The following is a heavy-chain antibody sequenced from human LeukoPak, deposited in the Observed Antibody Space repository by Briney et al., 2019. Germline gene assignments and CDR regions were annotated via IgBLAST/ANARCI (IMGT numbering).Heavy chain of an antibody. CDR1: GGSFSGYY. Sequence: SETLSLTCAVYGGSFSGYYWSWLRQPPGKGLEWIGEINHSGSTNYNPSLKSRVTISVDTSKNQFSLKLSSVTAADTAVYYCARDRRMIVVVYDAFDTWGQGTMVTVSS. CDR3: ARDRRMIVVVYDAFDT. D-gene: IGHD3-22*01. J-gene: IGHJ3*02. CDR2: INHSGST. V-gene: IGHV4-34*01.